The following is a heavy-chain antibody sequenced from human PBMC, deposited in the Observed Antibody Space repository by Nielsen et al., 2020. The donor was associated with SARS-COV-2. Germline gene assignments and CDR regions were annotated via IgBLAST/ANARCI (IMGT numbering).Heavy chain of an antibody. D-gene: IGHD3-16*02. J-gene: IGHJ4*02. CDR1: GYTLTELS. Sequence: ASVKVSCKVSGYTLTELSMHWVRQAPGKGLEWMGGFDPEDGETIYAQKFQGRVTMTEDTSTDTAYMELSSLRSEDTAVYYCARDPVMITFGGVIVIRGRYDYWGQGTLVTVSS. V-gene: IGHV1-24*01. CDR3: ARDPVMITFGGVIVIRGRYDY. CDR2: FDPEDGET.